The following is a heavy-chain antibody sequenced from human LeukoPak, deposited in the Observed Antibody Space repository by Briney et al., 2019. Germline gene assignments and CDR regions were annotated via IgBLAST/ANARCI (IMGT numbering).Heavy chain of an antibody. D-gene: IGHD4-17*01. CDR2: INAGNGNT. CDR1: GYTFTSYA. Sequence: GASVKVSCKASGYTFTSYAMHWVRQAPGQRLEWMGWINAGNGNTKYSQKFQGRVTITRNTSISTAYMELSSLRSEDTAVYYCARSRYYHDYGDYENDYWGQGTLVTVSS. V-gene: IGHV1-3*01. J-gene: IGHJ4*02. CDR3: ARSRYYHDYGDYENDY.